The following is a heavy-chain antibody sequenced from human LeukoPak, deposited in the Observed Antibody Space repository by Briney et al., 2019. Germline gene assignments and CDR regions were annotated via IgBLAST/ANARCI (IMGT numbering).Heavy chain of an antibody. Sequence: AGGSLRLSCAASGFTFSTYAMHWTRQAPGKGLEWVAVVLSDGSKKYYADSVKGRFTISRDNSRNTLFLQMNSLRAEDTAVYYCARTSLHYFGSGSYSLDTFDIWGQGTMVTVSS. V-gene: IGHV3-30-3*01. J-gene: IGHJ3*02. CDR2: VLSDGSKK. CDR3: ARTSLHYFGSGSYSLDTFDI. CDR1: GFTFSTYA. D-gene: IGHD3-10*01.